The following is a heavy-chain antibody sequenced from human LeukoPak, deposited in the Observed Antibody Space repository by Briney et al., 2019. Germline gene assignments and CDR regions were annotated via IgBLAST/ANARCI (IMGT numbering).Heavy chain of an antibody. D-gene: IGHD3-22*01. J-gene: IGHJ3*02. Sequence: GGXLRLSCAASGFTFSSYAMSWVRQAPGKGLEWVSAISGSGGSTYYADSVKGGFTISRDNSKNTLYLQMNSLRAEDTAVYYCAKSAYDSSGYYFLADAFDIWGQGTMVTVSS. V-gene: IGHV3-23*01. CDR2: ISGSGGST. CDR3: AKSAYDSSGYYFLADAFDI. CDR1: GFTFSSYA.